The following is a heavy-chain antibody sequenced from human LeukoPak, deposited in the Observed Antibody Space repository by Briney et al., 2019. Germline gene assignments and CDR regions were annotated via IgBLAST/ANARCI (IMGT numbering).Heavy chain of an antibody. D-gene: IGHD1-26*01. J-gene: IGHJ4*02. CDR1: GYSFANYW. Sequence: GESLKISCKGSGYSFANYWIGWVRQMPGKGLEWMGIIFPGDPDTRYSPSFQGQVTLSADKSISTAYLQWNTLKASHTAMYYCARLQTRGVGLEYWGQGTLVTVSS. V-gene: IGHV5-51*01. CDR2: IFPGDPDT. CDR3: ARLQTRGVGLEY.